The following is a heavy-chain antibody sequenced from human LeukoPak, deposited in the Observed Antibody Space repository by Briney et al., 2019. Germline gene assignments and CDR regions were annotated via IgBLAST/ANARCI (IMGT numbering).Heavy chain of an antibody. CDR2: IKRKSNGGTT. CDR3: TGSSWVTNDF. D-gene: IGHD6-13*01. Sequence: GGSLRLSCAASGFTVSSNYMSWGRQAPGKGLEWIGRIKRKSNGGTTDYAAPVKGRFTISRDDSKNTLYLQMNGLKTEDTAVYYCTGSSWVTNDFWGQGTLVIVSS. CDR1: GFTVSSNY. J-gene: IGHJ4*02. V-gene: IGHV3-15*01.